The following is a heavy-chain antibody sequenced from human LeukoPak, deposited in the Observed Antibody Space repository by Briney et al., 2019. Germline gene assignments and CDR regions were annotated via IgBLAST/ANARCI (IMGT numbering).Heavy chain of an antibody. D-gene: IGHD5-24*01. CDR1: GFTFRSYA. Sequence: PGGSLRLSCAASGFTFRSYAMSWVRQAPGKGLEWVSSISGSGGTTHYADSVKGRFTISRDNPKNTLYLQMNSLRAGDTALYYCAKSHYNLGNWSPFDPWGQGTLVTVSS. CDR3: AKSHYNLGNWSPFDP. J-gene: IGHJ5*02. V-gene: IGHV3-23*01. CDR2: ISGSGGTT.